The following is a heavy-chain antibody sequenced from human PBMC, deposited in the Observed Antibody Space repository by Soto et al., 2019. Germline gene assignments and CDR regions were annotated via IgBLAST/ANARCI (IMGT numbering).Heavy chain of an antibody. D-gene: IGHD2-15*01. CDR1: GYTFTNNA. V-gene: IGHV1-3*01. CDR3: ARDQGLCSGGSCWGYFDY. Sequence: ASVKVSCKASGYTFTNNAIHWVRQAPGQRLEWMGWINAANGNTKYSQKFQGRVTITRDTSASTAYMVLSSLRSEDTAVYYCARDQGLCSGGSCWGYFDYWGQGTLVTVSS. J-gene: IGHJ4*02. CDR2: INAANGNT.